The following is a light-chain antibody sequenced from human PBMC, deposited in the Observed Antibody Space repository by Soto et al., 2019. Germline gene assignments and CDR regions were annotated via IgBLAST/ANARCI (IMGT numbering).Light chain of an antibody. CDR2: EVT. Sequence: QSALTQPPSASGSLGQSVTISCTGTSNDIGGYNYVSWYQRHPGKAPKHMIYEVTKRPSGVPDRFSGSKSGNTASLTVSGLQAEDEADYYCSSYGGSNNVIFGGGTKLTVL. J-gene: IGLJ2*01. CDR3: SSYGGSNNVI. CDR1: SNDIGGYNY. V-gene: IGLV2-8*01.